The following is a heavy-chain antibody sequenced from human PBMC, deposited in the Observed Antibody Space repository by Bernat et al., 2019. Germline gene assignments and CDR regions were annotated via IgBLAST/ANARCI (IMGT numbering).Heavy chain of an antibody. CDR3: ARDRYGPAGSGWPFFDY. V-gene: IGHV3-7*03. CDR2: IKPDGSDK. D-gene: IGHD6-19*01. Sequence: EVQLVESGGGLVKPGRSLRLSCTASGFTFGDYAMSWFRQAPGKGLEWVANIKPDGSDKYYVDSVKGRFTISRDNAKNSLYLQMNSLSAEDTAVYYCARDRYGPAGSGWPFFDYWGQGTLVTVSS. CDR1: GFTFGDYA. J-gene: IGHJ4*02.